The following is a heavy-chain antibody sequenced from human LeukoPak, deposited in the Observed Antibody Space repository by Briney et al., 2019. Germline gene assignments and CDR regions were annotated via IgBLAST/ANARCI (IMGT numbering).Heavy chain of an antibody. CDR1: GFTFSSYG. Sequence: GGSLRLSCAASGFTFSSYGMHWVRQAPGKGLEWVAFIRYDGSNKFYADSVKGRFTISRDNSKNTLFLQMNSLRAEDTAVYYCAKPHTYCRGVNCYFLGWFDPWGQGTLVTVPS. J-gene: IGHJ5*02. CDR3: AKPHTYCRGVNCYFLGWFDP. CDR2: IRYDGSNK. D-gene: IGHD2-15*01. V-gene: IGHV3-30*02.